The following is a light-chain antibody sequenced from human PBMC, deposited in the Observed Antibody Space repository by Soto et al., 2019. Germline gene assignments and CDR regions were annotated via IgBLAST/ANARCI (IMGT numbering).Light chain of an antibody. V-gene: IGKV3-11*01. CDR3: QQRVSWHPLT. J-gene: IGKJ4*01. Sequence: EVVLTQSPGTLSLSPGERSTLSCMAIQSVAANYLAWYQQKPGQAPRLLIYDASNRATGIPARFSGSGSGTDFSLTISSLEHEDFAIYYCQQRVSWHPLTFGGGTKGDIK. CDR1: QSVAANY. CDR2: DAS.